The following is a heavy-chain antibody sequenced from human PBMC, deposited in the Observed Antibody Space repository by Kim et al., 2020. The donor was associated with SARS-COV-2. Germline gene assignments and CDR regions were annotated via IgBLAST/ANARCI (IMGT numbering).Heavy chain of an antibody. V-gene: IGHV3-7*01. Sequence: GGSLRLSCAASGVIFSDHWMSWVRQTPGKGLEWVANIKLDGSERNYVDSVKGRFTISGDNAKNSLYLQMSSLRVEDTAIYYCASPVFGVTRSAFGVWGQGTMVTVSS. CDR2: IKLDGSER. CDR1: GVIFSDHW. CDR3: ASPVFGVTRSAFGV. D-gene: IGHD3-3*01. J-gene: IGHJ3*01.